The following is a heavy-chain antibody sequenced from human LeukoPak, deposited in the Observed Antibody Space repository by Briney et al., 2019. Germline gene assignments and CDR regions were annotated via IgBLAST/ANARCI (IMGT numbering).Heavy chain of an antibody. Sequence: PGGSLRLSCAASGFTVSSNHMSWVRQAPGKGLEWVSVIYSGGRTSHPDSVKGRFTISRDNSKNTLYLQMNSLRAEDTAVYYCASQLTGYQGLDYWGQGTLVTVSS. J-gene: IGHJ4*02. CDR2: IYSGGRT. CDR3: ASQLTGYQGLDY. V-gene: IGHV3-53*01. CDR1: GFTVSSNH. D-gene: IGHD3-9*01.